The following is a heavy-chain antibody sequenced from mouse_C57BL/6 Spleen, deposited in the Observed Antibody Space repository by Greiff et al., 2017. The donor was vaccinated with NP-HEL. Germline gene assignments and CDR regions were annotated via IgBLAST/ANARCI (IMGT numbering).Heavy chain of an antibody. J-gene: IGHJ3*01. CDR3: ASNRNAWFAD. V-gene: IGHV1-82*01. Sequence: VQLQQSGPELVKPGASVKISCKASGYAFSSSWMNWVKQRPGKGLEWIGRIYPGDGDTNYNGKFKGQATLPADQSSSTAYMQLSSLTAEDSAVYVYASNRNAWFADWGKGTLVTVSA. D-gene: IGHD2-14*01. CDR1: GYAFSSSW. CDR2: IYPGDGDT.